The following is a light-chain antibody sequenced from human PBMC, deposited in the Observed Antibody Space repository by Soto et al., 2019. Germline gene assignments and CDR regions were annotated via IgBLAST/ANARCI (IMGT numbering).Light chain of an antibody. V-gene: IGLV1-40*01. CDR3: QSYDNNAAWV. J-gene: IGLJ3*02. CDR2: DNS. Sequence: QLVLTQPPSVSGAPGQRVTISCTGSSSNIGARYDVHWYQQLPGTAPKLLIYDNSNRPSGVPDRFSGSKSGTSASLAITGLQAEDEADYYCQSYDNNAAWVFGGGTKLTVL. CDR1: SSNIGARYD.